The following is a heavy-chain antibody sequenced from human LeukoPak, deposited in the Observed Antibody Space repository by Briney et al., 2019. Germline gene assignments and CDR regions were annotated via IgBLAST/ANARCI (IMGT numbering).Heavy chain of an antibody. V-gene: IGHV1-46*01. J-gene: IGHJ4*02. D-gene: IGHD3-3*01. CDR1: GYTFTSYY. CDR2: INPSGGST. Sequence: GASVKVSCKASGYTFTSYYMHWVRQAPGQGLEWMGIINPSGGSTSYAQRFQGRVTMTSDTSTNTVYMELSSLRSEDTAVYYCARAPEWLPLDYWSQGTLVTVSS. CDR3: ARAPEWLPLDY.